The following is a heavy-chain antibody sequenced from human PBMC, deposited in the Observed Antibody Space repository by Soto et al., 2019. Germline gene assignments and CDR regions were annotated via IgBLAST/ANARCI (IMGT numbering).Heavy chain of an antibody. D-gene: IGHD2-2*01. CDR2: IIPIFGTA. Sequence: SVNGYVKASGGTFSSDAISWVRQAPGQVLDCIGGIIPIFGTANYAQKFQGRVTITADESTSTAYMELSSLRSEDTAVYYCARSLVPAAGGDDYSYCGMKVWGQGTRVSVSS. CDR3: ARSLVPAAGGDDYSYCGMKV. CDR1: GGTFSSDA. J-gene: IGHJ6*02. V-gene: IGHV1-69*13.